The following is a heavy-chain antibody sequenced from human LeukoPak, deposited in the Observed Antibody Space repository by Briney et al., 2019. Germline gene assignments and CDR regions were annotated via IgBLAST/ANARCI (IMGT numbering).Heavy chain of an antibody. D-gene: IGHD3-10*01. V-gene: IGHV4-59*01. J-gene: IGHJ3*02. CDR3: TRSDYHGSGSQTVFDAFDI. CDR2: IDDRGNT. CDR1: GGSLSNYF. Sequence: SETLSLTCTVSGGSLSNYFWGWIRRPPGKGLEWIGYIDDRGNTNYNPSLRGQVAISIDKSNNQFSLNLRSVTAADTAMYYCTRSDYHGSGSQTVFDAFDIWGQGTRVTVSS.